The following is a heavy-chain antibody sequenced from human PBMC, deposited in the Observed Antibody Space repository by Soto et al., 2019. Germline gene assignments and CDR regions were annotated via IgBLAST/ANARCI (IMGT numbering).Heavy chain of an antibody. CDR1: GFTFSSYA. Sequence: PGGSLRLSCAASGFTFSSYALSWVRQAPGKGLEWVSVISGSDDSTYYADSVKGRFTISRDNSQNTLYLQMNSLRAEDTAVYYCVKSRTTSTIDNWGQGTVVTVSS. V-gene: IGHV3-23*01. D-gene: IGHD3-3*01. CDR2: ISGSDDST. CDR3: VKSRTTSTIDN. J-gene: IGHJ1*01.